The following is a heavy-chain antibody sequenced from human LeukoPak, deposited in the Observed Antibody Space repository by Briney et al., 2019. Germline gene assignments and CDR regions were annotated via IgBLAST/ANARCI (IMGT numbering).Heavy chain of an antibody. CDR1: GFTFSSYE. CDR2: ISSSGSTI. V-gene: IGHV3-48*03. CDR3: ASGGTNTFDY. Sequence: GGSLRLSCAASGFTFSSYEMNWVRQAPGKGLEWVSYISSSGSTIYYADSVKGRFTISRDNAKNSLYLQMNSLRAEDTAVYYCASGGTNTFDYWGQGTLVNVSS. J-gene: IGHJ4*02. D-gene: IGHD1-1*01.